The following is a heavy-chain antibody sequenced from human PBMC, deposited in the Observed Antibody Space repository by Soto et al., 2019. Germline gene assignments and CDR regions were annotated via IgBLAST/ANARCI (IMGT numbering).Heavy chain of an antibody. CDR3: ARGRYCLTGRCFPNWFDP. D-gene: IGHD2-15*01. Sequence: SETLSLSCSVSGDSISTVDYFWAWIRQPPGQALEYIGYIYKSATTYYNPSFESRVAISLDTSKSQFSLNVTSVTAADTAVYFCARGRYCLTGRCFPNWFDPWGQGTLVTVSS. J-gene: IGHJ5*02. CDR1: GDSISTVDYF. V-gene: IGHV4-30-4*01. CDR2: IYKSATT.